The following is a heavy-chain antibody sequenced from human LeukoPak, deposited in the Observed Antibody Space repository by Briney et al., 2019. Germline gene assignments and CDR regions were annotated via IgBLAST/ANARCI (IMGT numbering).Heavy chain of an antibody. CDR2: INPSGGST. Sequence: GASVKVSCMASGYTFISYYMHWVRQAPGQGLEWMGIINPSGGSTSYAQKFQGRVTMTRDTSTNTIYMELSSLRSEDTAVYYCASVRVGSWYYFDYWGQGTLVTVSS. CDR1: GYTFISYY. CDR3: ASVRVGSWYYFDY. V-gene: IGHV1-46*01. D-gene: IGHD6-13*01. J-gene: IGHJ4*02.